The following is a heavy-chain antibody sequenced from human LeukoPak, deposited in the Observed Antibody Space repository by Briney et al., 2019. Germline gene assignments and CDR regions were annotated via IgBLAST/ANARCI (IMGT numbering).Heavy chain of an antibody. CDR1: GFTFSSYG. Sequence: PGGSLRLSCAASGFTFSSYGMHWVRQAPGKGLEWVAFIRYDGSNKYYADSVKGRFTISRDNSKNTLYLQMNSPRAEDAAVYYCAKELPTVIYAFDIWGQGTMVTVSS. D-gene: IGHD4-17*01. J-gene: IGHJ3*02. V-gene: IGHV3-30*02. CDR3: AKELPTVIYAFDI. CDR2: IRYDGSNK.